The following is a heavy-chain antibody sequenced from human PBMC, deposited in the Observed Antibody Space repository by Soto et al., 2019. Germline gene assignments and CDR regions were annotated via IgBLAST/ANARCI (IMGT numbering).Heavy chain of an antibody. CDR3: ARGGVDYDSSGFTWFDP. CDR1: GYTFTGYY. J-gene: IGHJ5*02. Sequence: ASVKVSCKASGYTFTGYYMRWVRQAPGQGLEWMGWINPNSGGTNYAQKFQGWVTMTRDTSISTAYMEPSRLRSDDTAVYYCARGGVDYDSSGFTWFDPWGQGTLVTVSS. D-gene: IGHD3-22*01. V-gene: IGHV1-2*04. CDR2: INPNSGGT.